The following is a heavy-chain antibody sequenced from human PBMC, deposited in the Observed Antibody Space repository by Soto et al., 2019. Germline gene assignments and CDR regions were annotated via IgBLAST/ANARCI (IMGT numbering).Heavy chain of an antibody. D-gene: IGHD3-16*02. CDR1: GDSISSDNYY. V-gene: IGHV4-30-4*01. CDR3: ARGGGYPPPRFDY. CDR2: IFCSGST. Sequence: QVQLQESGPGLVKPSQTLSLTCTVSGDSISSDNYYWSWIRQPPGKGLEWIGHIFCSGSTQYNPSLKSRVPISLDTSQNQFSLKLTSMTAADTAVYFSARGGGYPPPRFDYWGPGTLVSVSS. J-gene: IGHJ4*02.